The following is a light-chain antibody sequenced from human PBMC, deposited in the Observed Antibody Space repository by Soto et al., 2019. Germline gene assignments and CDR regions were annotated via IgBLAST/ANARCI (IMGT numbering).Light chain of an antibody. Sequence: EIVLTQSPGTLSLSPGERATLSFSASQSVSSSYLAWYQQKPGQAPRLLIYSASSRATGIPDRFSGSGSGADYTLTISRLEPEDSAMYYCQQYGYSFWTFGQGTRWIS. CDR1: QSVSSSY. CDR2: SAS. J-gene: IGKJ1*01. V-gene: IGKV3-20*01. CDR3: QQYGYSFWT.